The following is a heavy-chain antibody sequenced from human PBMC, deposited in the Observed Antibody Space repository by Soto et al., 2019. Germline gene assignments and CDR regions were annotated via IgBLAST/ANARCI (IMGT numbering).Heavy chain of an antibody. D-gene: IGHD3-10*01. Sequence: GASVKVSRKASGYTFTSYYMHWVRQAPGQGLEWMGIINPRGGSTGYAQKFQGRVTMTRDTSTSTVYMELSSLKSEDTAVYYCARFGGHYYYYYGMDVWGQGTTVTVSS. CDR2: INPRGGST. CDR3: ARFGGHYYYYYGMDV. V-gene: IGHV1-46*01. J-gene: IGHJ6*02. CDR1: GYTFTSYY.